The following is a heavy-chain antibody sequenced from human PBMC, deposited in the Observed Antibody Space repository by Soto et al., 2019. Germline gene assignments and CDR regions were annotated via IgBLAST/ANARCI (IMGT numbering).Heavy chain of an antibody. J-gene: IGHJ3*02. D-gene: IGHD4-17*01. V-gene: IGHV3-66*01. CDR2: IYSGGST. Sequence: GGSLRLSCAASGFTVSSNYMSWVRQAPGKVLEWVSVIYSGGSTYYADSVKGRFTISRDNSKNTLYLQMNSLRAEDTAVYYCARTFYGDYGNAFDIWGQGTMVTVSS. CDR3: ARTFYGDYGNAFDI. CDR1: GFTVSSNY.